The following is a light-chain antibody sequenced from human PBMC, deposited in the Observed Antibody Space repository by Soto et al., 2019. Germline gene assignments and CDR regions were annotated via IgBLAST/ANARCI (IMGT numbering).Light chain of an antibody. Sequence: QSALTQPASVSGSPGQSITISCTGTSSDVGGYNYVSWYQQHPGKAPKLMIYDVSNRPSGVSNRFSGSKSGNTASLTISGLQAEDEDDYYCSSYTSSILYVFGTGTKVTVL. CDR3: SSYTSSILYV. V-gene: IGLV2-14*01. CDR2: DVS. CDR1: SSDVGGYNY. J-gene: IGLJ1*01.